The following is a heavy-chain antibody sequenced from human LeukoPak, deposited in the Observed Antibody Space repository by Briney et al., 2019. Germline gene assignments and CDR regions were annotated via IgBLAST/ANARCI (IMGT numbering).Heavy chain of an antibody. CDR1: GFTVSSNY. CDR2: IYSAGST. Sequence: PGGSLRLSCAASGFTVSSNYMSWVRLAPGKGLEWVSIIYSAGSTYYADSVRGRFTISRDNSKNTVFLQMNTLRAEDTAVYYCASGGLGARKYYSDPFHYWGQGTLVTVSS. D-gene: IGHD3-10*01. CDR3: ASGGLGARKYYSDPFHY. V-gene: IGHV3-53*01. J-gene: IGHJ4*02.